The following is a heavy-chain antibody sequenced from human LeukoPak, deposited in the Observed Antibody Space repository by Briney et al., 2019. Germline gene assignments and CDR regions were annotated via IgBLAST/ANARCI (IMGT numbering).Heavy chain of an antibody. CDR2: IYSSGST. CDR3: ARLSGSPDS. J-gene: IGHJ4*02. V-gene: IGHV4-39*01. CDR1: GGSISSSHHY. D-gene: IGHD1-26*01. Sequence: SETLSLTCAVSGGSISSSHHYWGWIRQPPGKGLEWIGSIYSSGSTYYNPSLRTRVTISVDTSKNQFSLKLSSVTAADTAVYYCARLSGSPDSWGQGTLVTVSS.